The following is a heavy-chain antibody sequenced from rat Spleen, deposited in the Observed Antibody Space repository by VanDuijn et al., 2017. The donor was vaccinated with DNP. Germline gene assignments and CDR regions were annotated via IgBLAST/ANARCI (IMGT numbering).Heavy chain of an antibody. CDR3: ATHGEYYGYNPDYFDY. J-gene: IGHJ2*01. CDR1: GFTFSNYG. Sequence: EVQLVESGGGLVQPGRSLKLSCAASGFTFSNYGMHWIRQAPTKGLEWVASISPSGGSTYYRDSVKGRFTISRDNAKSTLYLQMDSLRSEDTATYNGATHGEYYGYNPDYFDYWGQGVRVTVSS. V-gene: IGHV5-19*01. CDR2: ISPSGGST. D-gene: IGHD1-9*01.